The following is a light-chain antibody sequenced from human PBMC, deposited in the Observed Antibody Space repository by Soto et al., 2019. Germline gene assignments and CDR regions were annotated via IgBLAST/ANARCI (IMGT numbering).Light chain of an antibody. CDR2: DVS. J-gene: IGLJ2*01. Sequence: QSALTQPRSVSGSPGQSVTISCTGTSSDVGGYNYVSWYQQHPGKAPKLMIYDVSKRPSGVPDRFSDSKSDNSASLTISGLRAEDEADYYCCSYAGSFVVFGGGTKVTVL. V-gene: IGLV2-11*01. CDR1: SSDVGGYNY. CDR3: CSYAGSFVV.